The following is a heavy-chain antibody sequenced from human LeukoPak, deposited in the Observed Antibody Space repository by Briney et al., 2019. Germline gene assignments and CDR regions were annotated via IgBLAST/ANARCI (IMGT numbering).Heavy chain of an antibody. J-gene: IGHJ5*02. Sequence: GGSLRLSCAASGFTFSSYAMSWVRQAPGKGLEWVSAISRSGDSTYYADSVKGRFTIYRDNSKNTLYLQMNSLRAEDTAVYYCAKEQRGYTGYAVGSWFDPWGQGTLVTVSS. CDR1: GFTFSSYA. CDR2: ISRSGDST. D-gene: IGHD5-12*01. CDR3: AKEQRGYTGYAVGSWFDP. V-gene: IGHV3-23*01.